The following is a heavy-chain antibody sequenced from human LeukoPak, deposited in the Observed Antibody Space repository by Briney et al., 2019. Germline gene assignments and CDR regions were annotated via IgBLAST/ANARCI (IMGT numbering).Heavy chain of an antibody. Sequence: SETLSLTCTVSGGSISSYYWSWIRQPPGKGLEWIWYIYYSGSTNYNPSPKSRVTISVDTSKNQFSLKLSSVTAADTAVYYCARATDHSRRDGSPEYFDYWGQGTLVTVSS. J-gene: IGHJ4*02. CDR2: IYYSGST. V-gene: IGHV4-59*01. CDR1: GGSISSYY. D-gene: IGHD5-24*01. CDR3: ARATDHSRRDGSPEYFDY.